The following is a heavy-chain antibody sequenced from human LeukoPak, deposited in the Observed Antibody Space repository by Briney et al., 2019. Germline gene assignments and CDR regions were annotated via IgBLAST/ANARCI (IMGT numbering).Heavy chain of an antibody. D-gene: IGHD2-8*01. J-gene: IGHJ6*03. V-gene: IGHV3-33*01. CDR2: IWYDGSNK. CDR3: AREGLMVYAIYYYYYMDV. Sequence: PGGSLRLSCAASGFTFSSYGMHWVRQAPGKGLEWVAVIWYDGSNKYYADSVKGRFTISRDNSKNTLYLQMNSLRAGDTAVYYCAREGLMVYAIYYYYYMDVWGKGTMVTVSS. CDR1: GFTFSSYG.